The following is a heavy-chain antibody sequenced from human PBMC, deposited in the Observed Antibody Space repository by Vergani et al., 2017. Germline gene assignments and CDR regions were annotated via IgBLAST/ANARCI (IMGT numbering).Heavy chain of an antibody. V-gene: IGHV3-23*01. CDR2: ISASGAPT. J-gene: IGHJ4*02. CDR3: ADLYGDDGFSPF. Sequence: EVHLLESGGDLVQPGGSLRLSCTASGFIFSTYAMSWVRQAPGKGLEWVSGISASGAPTYYADSVKGRVTISRDDSKNTVYLQINSLRAEDTAFYYCADLYGDDGFSPFWGQGTLVTVSS. D-gene: IGHD2-21*01. CDR1: GFIFSTYA.